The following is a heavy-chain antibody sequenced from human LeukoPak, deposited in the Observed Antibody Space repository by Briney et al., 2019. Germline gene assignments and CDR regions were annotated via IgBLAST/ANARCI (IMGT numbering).Heavy chain of an antibody. D-gene: IGHD5-18*01. Sequence: GGSLRLSCAASGFTFSSYSMNWVRQAPGKGLEWVSSISSSSSYIYYADSVKGRFAISRDNAKNSLYLQMNSLRADDTAVYYCARDRGYSYGPNWFDPWGQGTLVTVSS. CDR2: ISSSSSYI. J-gene: IGHJ5*02. CDR1: GFTFSSYS. CDR3: ARDRGYSYGPNWFDP. V-gene: IGHV3-21*01.